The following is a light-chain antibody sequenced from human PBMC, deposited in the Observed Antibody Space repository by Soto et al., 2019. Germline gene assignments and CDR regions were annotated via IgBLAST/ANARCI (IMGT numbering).Light chain of an antibody. CDR2: KAS. CDR1: QRISTW. Sequence: DIQMTQSPSTLSASVGDRVTITCRASQRISTWLAWYQQKPGKAPNLLIYKASTLESGVPSRFTGSRSGTEFTLTISSLQPDDFATNSCQQYNSYSSFGQGTKVEIK. J-gene: IGKJ1*01. CDR3: QQYNSYSS. V-gene: IGKV1-5*03.